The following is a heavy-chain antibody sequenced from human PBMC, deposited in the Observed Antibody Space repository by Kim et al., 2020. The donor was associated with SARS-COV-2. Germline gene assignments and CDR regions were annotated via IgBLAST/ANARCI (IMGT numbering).Heavy chain of an antibody. Sequence: ASVKVSCKASGYTFTSYGISWVRQAPGQGLEWMGWISAYNGNTNYAQKLQGRVTMTTDTSTSTAYMELRSLRSDDTAVYYCARRRWFGAKASNNWFDPWGQGTLVTVSS. J-gene: IGHJ5*02. D-gene: IGHD3-10*01. V-gene: IGHV1-18*04. CDR3: ARRRWFGAKASNNWFDP. CDR2: ISAYNGNT. CDR1: GYTFTSYG.